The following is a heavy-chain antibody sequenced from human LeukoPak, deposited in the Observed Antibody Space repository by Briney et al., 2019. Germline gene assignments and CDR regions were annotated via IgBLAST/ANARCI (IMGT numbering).Heavy chain of an antibody. Sequence: GGSLRLSCAASGFTFSSYSMNWVRQAPGKGLEWVSSITSRSNYIFYEDSVKGRFTISRDNSKNTLYLQLNSLRAEDTTIYYCAKDLTYYYDSTGYYFDYWGQGTLVTVSS. CDR2: ITSRSNYI. CDR1: GFTFSSYS. J-gene: IGHJ4*02. D-gene: IGHD3-22*01. V-gene: IGHV3-21*04. CDR3: AKDLTYYYDSTGYYFDY.